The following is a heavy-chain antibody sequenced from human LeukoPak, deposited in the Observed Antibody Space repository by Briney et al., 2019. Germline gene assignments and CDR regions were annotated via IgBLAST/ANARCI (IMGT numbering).Heavy chain of an antibody. CDR2: IRYDGSNK. J-gene: IGHJ4*02. Sequence: GGSLRLSCAASGFTFSSYGMHWVRQAPGKGLEWVAFIRYDGSNKYYADSVKGRFTISRDNSKNTLYLQMNSLRAEDTAVYYCAKVQLVGASPLASHYWGQGTLVTVSS. CDR1: GFTFSSYG. V-gene: IGHV3-30*02. CDR3: AKVQLVGASPLASHY. D-gene: IGHD1-26*01.